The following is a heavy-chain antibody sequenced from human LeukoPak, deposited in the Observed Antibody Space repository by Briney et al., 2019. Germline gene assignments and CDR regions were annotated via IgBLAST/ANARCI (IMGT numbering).Heavy chain of an antibody. CDR1: GLTFDASA. CDR3: TTKTYYDFWSGYSGWFDP. D-gene: IGHD3-3*01. J-gene: IGHJ5*02. CDR2: IKSKTDGGTT. Sequence: GGSLRLSCAASGLTFDASAMSWVRQAPGKGLEWVGRIKSKTDGGTTDYAAPVKGRFTISRDDSKNTLYLQMNSLKTEDTAVYYCTTKTYYDFWSGYSGWFDPWGQGTLVTVSS. V-gene: IGHV3-15*01.